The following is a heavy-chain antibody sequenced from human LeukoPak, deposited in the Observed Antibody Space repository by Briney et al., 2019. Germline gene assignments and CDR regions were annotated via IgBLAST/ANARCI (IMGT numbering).Heavy chain of an antibody. CDR2: ISGNGGGT. CDR1: GITLSNYA. D-gene: IGHD3-22*01. J-gene: IGHJ4*02. CDR3: AKRGVVIRVILVGFHKEAYYFDS. V-gene: IGHV3-23*01. Sequence: PGGSLRLSCAVSGITLSNYAMSWVRQAPGKGLEWVAGISGNGGGTHYADSVKGRFTISRDNPKNTLYLQTNNLRAGDTAVYFCAKRGVVIRVILVGFHKEAYYFDSWGQGALVTVSS.